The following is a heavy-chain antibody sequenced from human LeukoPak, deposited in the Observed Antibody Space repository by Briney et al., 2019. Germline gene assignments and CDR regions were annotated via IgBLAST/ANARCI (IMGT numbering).Heavy chain of an antibody. Sequence: PSETLSLTCTVSGGSISSGDYYWSWIRQPPGKGLEWIGYIYYSGSTYYNPSLKSRVTISVDTSKNQFSLKLSSVTAADTAVYYCARGGGYQLRGGEYFQHWGQGTLVTVSS. V-gene: IGHV4-30-4*08. J-gene: IGHJ1*01. CDR2: IYYSGST. CDR3: ARGGGYQLRGGEYFQH. CDR1: GGSISSGDYY. D-gene: IGHD2-2*01.